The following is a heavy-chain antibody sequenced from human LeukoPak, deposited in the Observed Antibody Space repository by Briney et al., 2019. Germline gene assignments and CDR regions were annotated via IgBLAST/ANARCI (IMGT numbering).Heavy chain of an antibody. J-gene: IGHJ4*02. D-gene: IGHD5-12*01. CDR3: ARMYSSGYYGDYFDY. CDR2: ISADAATV. CDR1: GFIFSKYY. V-gene: IGHV3-11*04. Sequence: GGSLRLSCTASGFIFSKYYMAWIRQPPGRGLEWISYISADAATVKYADSVEGRFTVSRDNTQNSIYLEMSSLRVDDTAVYYCARMYSSGYYGDYFDYWGQGNLVSVSS.